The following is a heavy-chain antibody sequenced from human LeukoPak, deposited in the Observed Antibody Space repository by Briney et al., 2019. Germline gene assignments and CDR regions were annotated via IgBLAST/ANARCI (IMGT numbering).Heavy chain of an antibody. CDR1: GFTFSSNG. CDR2: IWYDGSNK. Sequence: PGGSLRLSCAASGFTFSSNGMHWVRQAPGKGLEWVAVIWYDGSNKYYADSVKGRFTISRDNSKNTLYLQMNSLRAEDTAVYYCARDSRAYYYDSSGYLGDYWGQGTLVTVSS. D-gene: IGHD3-22*01. CDR3: ARDSRAYYYDSSGYLGDY. J-gene: IGHJ4*02. V-gene: IGHV3-33*01.